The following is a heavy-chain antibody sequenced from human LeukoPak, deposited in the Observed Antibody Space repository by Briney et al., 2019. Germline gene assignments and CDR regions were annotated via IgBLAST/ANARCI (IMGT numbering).Heavy chain of an antibody. J-gene: IGHJ6*03. D-gene: IGHD6-13*01. V-gene: IGHV1-69*13. CDR3: ARVPSRYGSSWYHYYYYMDV. CDR2: IIPIFGTA. CDR1: GGTFSSYA. Sequence: ASVKVSCKASGGTFSSYAISWVRQAPGQGLKWMGGIIPIFGTANYAQKFQGRVTITADESTSTAYMELSSLRSEDTAVYYCARVPSRYGSSWYHYYYYMDVWGKGTTVTISS.